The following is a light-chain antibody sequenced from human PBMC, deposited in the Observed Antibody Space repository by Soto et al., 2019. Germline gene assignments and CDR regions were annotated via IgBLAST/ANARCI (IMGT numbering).Light chain of an antibody. J-gene: IGKJ4*01. CDR2: DVS. V-gene: IGKV2D-29*01. CDR3: LQRVTLPRT. CDR1: QSLLHTDGKTY. Sequence: DIVMTQTPLSLSVTPGQPASISCKSSQSLLHTDGKTYLYWYLQKSGQPPRLLLYDVSNRFSGVPDRFSGRGSGTDFTLKISRVEAEDVGVYYCLQRVTLPRTFGGGTKVEIK.